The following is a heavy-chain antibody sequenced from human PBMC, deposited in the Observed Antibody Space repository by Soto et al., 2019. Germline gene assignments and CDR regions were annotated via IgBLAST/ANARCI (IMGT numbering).Heavy chain of an antibody. Sequence: EVQLVESGGGLVQPGGSLRLSCAASGFTFSNYYMNWVRQAPGKGLEWLSYISSSGSTIYNADSVKGRFTISRDNAYNSLYLQMNSLRAEDTAVYYCAREVTTGTSWGRGTLVTVSS. D-gene: IGHD4-17*01. CDR1: GFTFSNYY. CDR2: ISSSGSTI. V-gene: IGHV3-48*01. CDR3: AREVTTGTS. J-gene: IGHJ5*01.